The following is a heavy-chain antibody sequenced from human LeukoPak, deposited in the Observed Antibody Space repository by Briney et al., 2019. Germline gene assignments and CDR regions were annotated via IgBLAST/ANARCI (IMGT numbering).Heavy chain of an antibody. CDR2: ISGSGNRT. CDR1: GFTFTSYA. D-gene: IGHD3-10*01. J-gene: IGHJ4*02. CDR3: ARVQYGYLSGSYRIFFDY. V-gene: IGHV3-23*01. Sequence: GGSLRLSCAVSGFTFTSYAIAWVRQAPGKGLEWVSTISGSGNRTCYAKSVKGRFTLSRDKSTSMVYLQMSSLRVEETAVYYCARVQYGYLSGSYRIFFDYWGQGALVTVSP.